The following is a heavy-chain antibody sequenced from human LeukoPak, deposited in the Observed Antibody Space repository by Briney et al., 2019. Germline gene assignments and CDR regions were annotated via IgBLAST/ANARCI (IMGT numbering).Heavy chain of an antibody. Sequence: GGSLRLSCAASGFTFSNYGMHWVRQAPGRGLEWVALIWYDGSSKYYADSVKGRFTISRDNSKNTLYLQMTSLRAEDTAVYYCARDQTFDYFDYWGQEPWSPSPQ. V-gene: IGHV3-33*01. CDR1: GFTFSNYG. D-gene: IGHD2/OR15-2a*01. CDR3: ARDQTFDYFDY. J-gene: IGHJ4*01. CDR2: IWYDGSSK.